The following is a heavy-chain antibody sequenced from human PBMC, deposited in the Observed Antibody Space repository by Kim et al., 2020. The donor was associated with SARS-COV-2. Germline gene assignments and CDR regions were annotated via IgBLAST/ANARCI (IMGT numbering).Heavy chain of an antibody. J-gene: IGHJ3*02. Sequence: SETLSLTCTVSGGSISSGDYYWNWIRQPPGKGLEWIGYIYYSGSTYYSPSLKSRVTISVDTSKNQFSLKLSSVTAADTAAYYFASISSCYYDSSGYYYVCRNAFDIWGQGTMVTVSS. V-gene: IGHV4-30-4*01. CDR3: ASISSCYYDSSGYYYVCRNAFDI. CDR1: GGSISSGDYY. D-gene: IGHD3-22*01. CDR2: IYYSGST.